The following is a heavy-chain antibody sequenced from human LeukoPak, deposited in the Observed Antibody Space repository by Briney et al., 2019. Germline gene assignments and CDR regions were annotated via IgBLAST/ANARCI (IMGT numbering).Heavy chain of an antibody. D-gene: IGHD6-13*01. J-gene: IGHJ3*02. CDR3: ARNAAAGTDAFDI. V-gene: IGHV3-48*04. CDR1: GFTFSSYS. Sequence: QPGGSLRLSCAASGFTFSSYSMNWVRQAPGKGLEWVSYISSSGSTIYYADSVKGRFTISRDNAKNSLYLQMNSLRAEDTAVYYCARNAAAGTDAFDIWGQGTMVTVSS. CDR2: ISSSGSTI.